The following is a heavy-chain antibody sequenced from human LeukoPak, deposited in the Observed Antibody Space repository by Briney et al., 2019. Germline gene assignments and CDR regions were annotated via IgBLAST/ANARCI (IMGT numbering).Heavy chain of an antibody. Sequence: SETLSLTCTVTGXSFSTYYWSWIRQPPGKGLEWIGHFYYSGSTNYNPSLKSRVTISVDTSRNQFSLKLTSVTAADTAVYYCARGQGGNYYLNYFDYWGQGVLVTVSS. V-gene: IGHV4-59*01. CDR1: GXSFSTYY. J-gene: IGHJ4*02. CDR2: FYYSGST. D-gene: IGHD1-26*01. CDR3: ARGQGGNYYLNYFDY.